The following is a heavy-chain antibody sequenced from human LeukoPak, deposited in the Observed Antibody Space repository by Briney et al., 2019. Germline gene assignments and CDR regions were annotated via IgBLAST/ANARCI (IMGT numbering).Heavy chain of an antibody. V-gene: IGHV3-23*01. Sequence: GGSLRLSCAASGFTFSSYAMSWVRQVPGKGLEWVSASSSSDDGKWYAESVRGRFTISRDNSRSMVWLQMNSLTAEDTAMYYCGRDLNWGAFDIRGLGTLVTVSS. D-gene: IGHD7-27*01. CDR1: GFTFSSYA. CDR2: SSSSDDGK. J-gene: IGHJ3*02. CDR3: GRDLNWGAFDI.